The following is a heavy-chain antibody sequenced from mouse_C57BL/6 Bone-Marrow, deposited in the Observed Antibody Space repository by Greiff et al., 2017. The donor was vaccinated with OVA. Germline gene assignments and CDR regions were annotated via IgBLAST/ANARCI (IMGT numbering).Heavy chain of an antibody. Sequence: EVKVVESGGGLVQPGGSLKLSCAASGFTFSDYGMAWVRQAPRKGPEWVAFISNLAYSIYYADTVTGRFTISRENAKNTLYLEMSSLRSEDTAMYYCARLLTGYFDYWGQGTTLTVSS. CDR3: ARLLTGYFDY. D-gene: IGHD4-1*01. V-gene: IGHV5-15*01. J-gene: IGHJ2*01. CDR1: GFTFSDYG. CDR2: ISNLAYSI.